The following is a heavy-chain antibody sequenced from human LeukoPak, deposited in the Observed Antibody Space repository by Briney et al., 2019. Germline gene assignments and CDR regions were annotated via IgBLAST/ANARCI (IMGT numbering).Heavy chain of an antibody. CDR3: ARGALHVFDY. Sequence: GGSLRLSCVASGFTFSDYEINWVRQAPGKGLEWVSCISTSGSTTYYADFVKGRFTISRDNAKNSLFLQMNTLTDEDTAVYYCARGALHVFDYWGQGTPVTVSS. CDR2: ISTSGSTT. J-gene: IGHJ4*02. D-gene: IGHD3-10*02. CDR1: GFTFSDYE. V-gene: IGHV3-48*03.